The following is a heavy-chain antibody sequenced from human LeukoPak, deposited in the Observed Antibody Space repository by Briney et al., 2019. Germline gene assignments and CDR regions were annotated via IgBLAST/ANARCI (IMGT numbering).Heavy chain of an antibody. J-gene: IGHJ2*01. CDR1: GFTFSDFW. D-gene: IGHD1-1*01. CDR3: ARAGVTNQLGETYWYFDL. CDR2: IKKDGSEK. V-gene: IGHV3-7*01. Sequence: GGSLRLSCAASGFTFSDFWMSWVRQAPGKGLEWVANIKKDGSEKYYVDSVEGRFTISRDNAANSLYLQMSNLGVEDTAVYSCARAGVTNQLGETYWYFDLWGRGTLVTVSS.